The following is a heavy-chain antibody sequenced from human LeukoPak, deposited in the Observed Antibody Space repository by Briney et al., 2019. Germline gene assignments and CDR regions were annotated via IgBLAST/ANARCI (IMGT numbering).Heavy chain of an antibody. V-gene: IGHV4-4*02. CDR3: ARGEGYSSTWYQPHFDY. Sequence: SGTLSLTCAVSGGYISSSNWWSWVRQAPGKGLEWIGEIFHSGSTKYNPSLKRRVTISVDKSKNQFSLKLSSVTAADTAVYYCARGEGYSSTWYQPHFDYWGQGILVTVSS. J-gene: IGHJ4*02. CDR1: GGYISSSNW. CDR2: IFHSGST. D-gene: IGHD6-13*01.